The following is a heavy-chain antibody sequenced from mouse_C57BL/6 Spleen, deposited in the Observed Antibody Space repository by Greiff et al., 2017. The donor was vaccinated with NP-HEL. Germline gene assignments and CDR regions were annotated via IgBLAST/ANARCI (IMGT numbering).Heavy chain of an antibody. V-gene: IGHV1-81*01. CDR3: ARLDSSGYVAY. D-gene: IGHD3-2*02. Sequence: VQLQQSGAELARPGASVKLSCKASGYTFTSYGISWVKQRTGQGLEWIGEIYPRSGNTYYNEKFKGKATLTADKSSSTAYMELRSLTSEDSAVYFCARLDSSGYVAYWGQGTLVTVSA. CDR1: GYTFTSYG. CDR2: IYPRSGNT. J-gene: IGHJ3*01.